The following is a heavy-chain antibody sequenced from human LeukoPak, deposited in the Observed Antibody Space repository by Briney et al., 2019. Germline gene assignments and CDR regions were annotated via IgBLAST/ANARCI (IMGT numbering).Heavy chain of an antibody. J-gene: IGHJ1*01. CDR3: ARDGDDYVFSSEYFQH. CDR2: IYYGGST. D-gene: IGHD4-17*01. CDR1: GGSVSSSHY. Sequence: HSETLSLTCTVSGGSVSSSHYWGWIRQPPGKGLEWIGSIYYGGSTYYNASLRSRVTTSVDTSKNQFSLKLSSVTAADTAVYYCARDGDDYVFSSEYFQHWGLGTLVTVSS. V-gene: IGHV4-39*07.